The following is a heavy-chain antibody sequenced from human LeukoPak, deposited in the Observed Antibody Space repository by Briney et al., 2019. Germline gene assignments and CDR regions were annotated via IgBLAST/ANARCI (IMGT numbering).Heavy chain of an antibody. V-gene: IGHV4-59*12. CDR2: IYYSGST. CDR3: ARDGSYYYYGMDV. CDR1: GGSISSYY. J-gene: IGHJ6*02. Sequence: PSETLSLTCTVSGGSISSYYWSWIRQPPGKGLEWIGYIYYSGSTNYNPSLKSRVTMSVDTSKNQFSLKLSSVTAADTAVYYCARDGSYYYYGMDVWGQGTTVTVSS. D-gene: IGHD1-26*01.